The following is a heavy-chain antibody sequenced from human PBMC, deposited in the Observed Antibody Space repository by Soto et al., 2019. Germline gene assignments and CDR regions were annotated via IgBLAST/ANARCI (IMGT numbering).Heavy chain of an antibody. CDR2: ICWDDAK. D-gene: IGHD3-10*01. CDR1: GFSLSISGMC. Sequence: QITLKESGPTLVKPTQTLTLTCTFSGFSLSISGMCVVWIRQPPGKALEWLALICWDDAKRYSPSLKSRLAISEDTSTNQVVLTMTNMDPVDTATYYCARRGIRGVHFDYWGQGTLVTVSS. J-gene: IGHJ4*02. V-gene: IGHV2-5*02. CDR3: ARRGIRGVHFDY.